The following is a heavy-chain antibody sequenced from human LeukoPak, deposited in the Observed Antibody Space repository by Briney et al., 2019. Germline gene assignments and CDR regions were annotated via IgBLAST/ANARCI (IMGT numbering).Heavy chain of an antibody. Sequence: SETLSLTCTVSGGSISTYYWNWIRQPPGKGLEWIGHIYHSGSTNYNPSLQSRVTISVDTSKNQFSLNLDSVTAADTAVYYCARGGAARPHFQNWGQGTLVTVSS. D-gene: IGHD6-6*01. CDR2: IYHSGST. J-gene: IGHJ1*01. CDR1: GGSISTYY. CDR3: ARGGAARPHFQN. V-gene: IGHV4-59*01.